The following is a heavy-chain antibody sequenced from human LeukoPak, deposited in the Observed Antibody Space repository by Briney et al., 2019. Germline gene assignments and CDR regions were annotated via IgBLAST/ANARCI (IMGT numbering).Heavy chain of an antibody. D-gene: IGHD3-10*01. V-gene: IGHV4-34*01. Sequence: SETLSLTCAVYGGSFSGYYWCWLRQPPGKGLEWIGEINHSGSTNYNPSLKSRATISVDTSKNQFSLKLSSVTAADTAVYYCARGRVLLWFGERNWFDPWGQGTLVTVSS. CDR3: ARGRVLLWFGERNWFDP. CDR1: GGSFSGYY. J-gene: IGHJ5*02. CDR2: INHSGST.